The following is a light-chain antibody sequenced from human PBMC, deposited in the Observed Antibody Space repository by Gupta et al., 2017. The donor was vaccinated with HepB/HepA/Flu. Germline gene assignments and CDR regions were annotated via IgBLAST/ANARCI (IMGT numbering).Light chain of an antibody. Sequence: DIVMTQSPATLSVSPGDRATLSCRASQSVSSNLAWYQQKPGQAPRLLIYGASTRATGIPARFSGSGSGTEFTLTISSLQSEDFAVYYCQQYNNWPPSTFGQGTQLEIK. J-gene: IGKJ5*01. CDR1: QSVSSN. V-gene: IGKV3-15*01. CDR3: QQYNNWPPST. CDR2: GAS.